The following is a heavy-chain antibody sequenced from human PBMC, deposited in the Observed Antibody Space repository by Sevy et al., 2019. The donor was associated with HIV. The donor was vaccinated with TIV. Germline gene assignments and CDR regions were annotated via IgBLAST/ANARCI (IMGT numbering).Heavy chain of an antibody. J-gene: IGHJ3*02. CDR3: AREFCTNGVCLYNDAFDI. D-gene: IGHD2-8*01. Sequence: GGSLRLSCAASGFTFSSYSMNWVRQAPGKGLEWVSYISSSSSTIYYAESVKGRFTISRDNAKNSLYLQMNSLRDEDTAVYYCAREFCTNGVCLYNDAFDIWGQVTMVTVSS. CDR2: ISSSSSTI. V-gene: IGHV3-48*02. CDR1: GFTFSSYS.